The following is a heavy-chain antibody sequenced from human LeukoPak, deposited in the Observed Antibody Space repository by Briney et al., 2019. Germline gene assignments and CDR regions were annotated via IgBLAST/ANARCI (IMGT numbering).Heavy chain of an antibody. V-gene: IGHV1-2*02. D-gene: IGHD3-16*01. J-gene: IGHJ3*02. Sequence: ASVKVSCKASGYTFTGYYMHWVRQAPGQGLEWMGWINPNSGGTNYAQKFQGRVTMTRDTSISTAYMELSRLRSDDTAVYYCARGNWGGKPNDAFDIWGQGTMVTVSS. CDR3: ARGNWGGKPNDAFDI. CDR1: GYTFTGYY. CDR2: INPNSGGT.